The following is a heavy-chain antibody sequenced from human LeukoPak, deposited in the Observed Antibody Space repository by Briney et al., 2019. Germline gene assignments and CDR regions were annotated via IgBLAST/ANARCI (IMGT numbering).Heavy chain of an antibody. V-gene: IGHV3-23*01. CDR2: VSDSGSTT. J-gene: IGHJ4*02. CDR1: GFTFSSYT. Sequence: GGSLRLSCAASGFTFSSYTMSWVRQAPGKGLEWVSSVSDSGSTTYYADSVKGRFTTSRDNSKNMLYLQMNSLRAEDTAVYYCATRPEFDYWGQGTLVTVST. CDR3: ATRPEFDY.